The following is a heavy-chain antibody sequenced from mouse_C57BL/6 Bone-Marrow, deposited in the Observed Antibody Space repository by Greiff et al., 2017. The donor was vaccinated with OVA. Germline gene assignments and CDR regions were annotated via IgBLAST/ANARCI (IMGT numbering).Heavy chain of an antibody. D-gene: IGHD4-1*01. CDR1: GFNIKDDY. CDR2: IDPENGDT. V-gene: IGHV14-4*01. CDR3: TSPYPWDFDY. J-gene: IGHJ2*01. Sequence: VQLQQSGAELVRPGASVKLSCTASGFNIKDDYMHWVKQRPEQGLEWIGWIDPENGDTEYASKFQGKATITADTSSNKAYLQLSSLTSEETAVYYGTSPYPWDFDYWGQGTTLTVSS.